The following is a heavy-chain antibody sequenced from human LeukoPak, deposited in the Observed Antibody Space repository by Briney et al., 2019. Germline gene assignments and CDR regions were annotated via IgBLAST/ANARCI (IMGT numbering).Heavy chain of an antibody. CDR3: ARGIKTGSIAARNALAY. J-gene: IGHJ4*02. CDR2: IFYSGST. CDR1: GGSISNYY. Sequence: PSETLSLTCTVSGGSISNYYWSWIRQPPGKGLEWIGYIFYSGSTNYNPSLKSRVTISVDTSKNQFSLKLSSVTAADTAVYYCARGIKTGSIAARNALAYWGQGTLVTVSS. D-gene: IGHD6-6*01. V-gene: IGHV4-59*12.